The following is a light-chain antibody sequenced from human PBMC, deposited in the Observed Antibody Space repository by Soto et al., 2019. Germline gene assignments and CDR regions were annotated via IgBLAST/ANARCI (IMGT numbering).Light chain of an antibody. CDR2: GAS. CDR3: QQYNDWPLT. CDR1: QSVSSN. Sequence: EILMTQSPATLSVSPGERVTLSCRASQSVSSNLAWYQQKPGQAPRVVIYGASTRATGIPARFSGSGSGTEFTLTISSLQSEDFAVYYCQQYNDWPLTFGGGTKVEIK. V-gene: IGKV3-15*01. J-gene: IGKJ4*01.